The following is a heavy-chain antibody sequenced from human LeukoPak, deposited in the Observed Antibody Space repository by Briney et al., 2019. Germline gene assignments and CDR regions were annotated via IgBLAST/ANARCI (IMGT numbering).Heavy chain of an antibody. CDR3: ARGGYSFDY. CDR2: LHADGVEQ. V-gene: IGHV3-7*01. CDR1: GFSLSGYW. J-gene: IGHJ4*02. Sequence: QPGGSLRLSCTASGFSLSGYWMTCVRQAPGKGLEWVARLHADGVEQNYVDSVTGRFTMSRDNAKNSLDLQMNSLRVEDTAVYYCARGGYSFDYLGQGTLVAVSS. D-gene: IGHD5-18*01.